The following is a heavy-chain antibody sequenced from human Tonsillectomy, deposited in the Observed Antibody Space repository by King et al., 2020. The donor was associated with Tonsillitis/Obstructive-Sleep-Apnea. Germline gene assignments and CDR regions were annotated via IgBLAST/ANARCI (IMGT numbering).Heavy chain of an antibody. J-gene: IGHJ6*03. CDR3: ARSVATIDYYYYHYMDV. CDR1: GGTFRSYD. V-gene: IGHV1-69*12. Sequence: VQLVQSGAEVKKPGSSVKLSCKASGGTFRSYDISWVRQAPGQGLEWMGGIIPIFGTANYAQKFQGRVTITADASTSTAYMELSSLRSEDTAVYYCARSVATIDYYYYHYMDVWGKGTTVTVSS. D-gene: IGHD5-12*01. CDR2: IIPIFGTA.